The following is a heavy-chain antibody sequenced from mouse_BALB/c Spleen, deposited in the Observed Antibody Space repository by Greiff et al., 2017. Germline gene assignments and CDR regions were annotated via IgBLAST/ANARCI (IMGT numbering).Heavy chain of an antibody. V-gene: IGHV7-3*02. CDR2: IRHKAHGYTT. CDR3: ARERGRGYCDY. Sequence: EVKLVESGGGLVQPGGSLRLSCATSGFTFTDYYMSWVRQPPGKALEWLGFIRHKAHGYTTEYSASVKGRFTISRDNSQSILYRQMNTLRAEDSATYYCARERGRGYCDYWGQGTTLTVAS. J-gene: IGHJ2*01. D-gene: IGHD3-3*01. CDR1: GFTFTDYY.